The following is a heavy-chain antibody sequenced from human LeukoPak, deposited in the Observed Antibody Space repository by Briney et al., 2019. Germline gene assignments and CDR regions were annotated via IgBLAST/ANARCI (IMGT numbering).Heavy chain of an antibody. Sequence: GASVKVSCKASGYTFTGYYMHWVRQAPGQGLEWMGWISAYNGNTNYAQKLQGRVTMTTDTSTSTAYMELRSLRSDDTAVYYCARTRGDDAFDIWGQGTMVTVSS. J-gene: IGHJ3*02. CDR3: ARTRGDDAFDI. CDR1: GYTFTGYY. CDR2: ISAYNGNT. D-gene: IGHD3-16*01. V-gene: IGHV1-18*04.